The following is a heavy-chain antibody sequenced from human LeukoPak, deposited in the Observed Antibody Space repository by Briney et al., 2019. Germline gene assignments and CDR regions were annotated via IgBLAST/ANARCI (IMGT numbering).Heavy chain of an antibody. CDR1: GGSISSGDYY. V-gene: IGHV4-30-4*01. CDR3: ARGVGLKVTSEFDY. CDR2: IYYSGST. Sequence: SQTLSLTCTVSGGSISSGDYYWSWIGQPPGKGLEWVGYIYYSGSTYYNPSLKSRVTISVDTSKNPFSLKLSSVTAAERAVYYCARGVGLKVTSEFDYWGERALVTVS. D-gene: IGHD2-2*01. J-gene: IGHJ4*02.